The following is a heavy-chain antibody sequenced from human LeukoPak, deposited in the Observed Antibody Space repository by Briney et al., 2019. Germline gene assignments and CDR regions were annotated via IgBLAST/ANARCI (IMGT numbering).Heavy chain of an antibody. D-gene: IGHD3-10*01. CDR2: IIPIFGTA. J-gene: IGHJ3*02. CDR3: ARVFQSPATAGRGDDAFDI. Sequence: SVKVSCKASGGTFSSYAISWVRQAPGQGLEWMGGIIPIFGTADYAQKLQGRVTITTDESTSTAYMELSSLRSEDTAVYYCARVFQSPATAGRGDDAFDIWGQGTMVTVSS. V-gene: IGHV1-69*05. CDR1: GGTFSSYA.